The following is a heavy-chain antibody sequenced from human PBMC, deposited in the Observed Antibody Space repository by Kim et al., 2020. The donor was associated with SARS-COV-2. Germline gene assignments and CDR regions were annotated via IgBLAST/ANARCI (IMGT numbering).Heavy chain of an antibody. Sequence: SVKGRFTIYRDNSKSTLYLQMNSLRAEDTAGYYCAKDERGGSGSYYDYWGQGTLVTVSS. D-gene: IGHD3-10*01. V-gene: IGHV3-30*02. J-gene: IGHJ4*02. CDR3: AKDERGGSGSYYDY.